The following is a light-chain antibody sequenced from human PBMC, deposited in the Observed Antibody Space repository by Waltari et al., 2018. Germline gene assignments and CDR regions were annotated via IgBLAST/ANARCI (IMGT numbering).Light chain of an antibody. CDR3: GTWDSSLTTGGYV. J-gene: IGLJ1*01. CDR2: DND. CDR1: TSNIGKNY. V-gene: IGLV1-51*01. Sequence: QSVLTQPPSVSATPGQKVTISCSGSTSNIGKNYVSWYRQLPGTAPKLVIYDNDQQPSGSPDRFSGSKSGTSASLDITGLQTGDEADYVCGTWDSSLTTGGYVFGPGTTVTVL.